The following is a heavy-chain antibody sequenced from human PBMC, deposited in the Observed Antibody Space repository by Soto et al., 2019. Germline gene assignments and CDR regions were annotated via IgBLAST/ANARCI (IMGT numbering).Heavy chain of an antibody. Sequence: SETLSLTCTVSVGSIISYYWSWIRQPPGKGLEWIGYVYYSGSTNYNPSLKSRVTISVDTSKNQFSLKLSSVTAADTALYYCARDNGDFDYWGQGTLVTVS. J-gene: IGHJ4*02. V-gene: IGHV4-59*01. CDR2: VYYSGST. CDR1: VGSIISYY. D-gene: IGHD4-17*01. CDR3: ARDNGDFDY.